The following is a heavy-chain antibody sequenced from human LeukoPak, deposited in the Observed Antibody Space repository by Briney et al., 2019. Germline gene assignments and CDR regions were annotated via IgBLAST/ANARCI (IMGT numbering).Heavy chain of an antibody. D-gene: IGHD1-26*01. Sequence: GGSLRLSCEASGFTFRGFLMHWVRQAPGKELEWVSSIIADGELPYYAASVKGRFTISRDNSKNTLNLQMSSLRAEDTALYYCAKRGVQGYMDVWGTGSTVIVSS. V-gene: IGHV3-23*01. J-gene: IGHJ6*04. CDR3: AKRGVQGYMDV. CDR1: GFTFRGFL. CDR2: IIADGELP.